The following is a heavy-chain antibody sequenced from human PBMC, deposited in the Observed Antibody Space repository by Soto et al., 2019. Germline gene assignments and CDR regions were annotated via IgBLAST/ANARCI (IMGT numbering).Heavy chain of an antibody. V-gene: IGHV3-30*18. D-gene: IGHD2-2*01. CDR3: AKEALCISTSCYLEYFQH. CDR2: ISYDGSNK. CDR1: GFTFSSYG. J-gene: IGHJ1*01. Sequence: QVQLVESGGGVVQPGRSLRLSCAASGFTFSSYGMHWVRQAPGKGLEWVAVISYDGSNKYYADSVKGRFTISRDNSKNTLYLKMNSLRAEDTAVYYCAKEALCISTSCYLEYFQHWGQGTLVTVSS.